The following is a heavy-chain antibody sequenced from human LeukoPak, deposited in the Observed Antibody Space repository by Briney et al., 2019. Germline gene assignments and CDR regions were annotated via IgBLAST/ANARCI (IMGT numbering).Heavy chain of an antibody. V-gene: IGHV4-59*01. CDR2: IYYSGST. CDR3: ARLGFCSGGSCYSGGYYYNYMDV. D-gene: IGHD2-15*01. J-gene: IGHJ6*03. Sequence: SETLSLTCTVSGGSISSYYWSWIRQPPGKGLEWIGYIYYSGSTNYNPSLKSRVTISEDMSKNQFSLKLSSVTAADTAVYYCARLGFCSGGSCYSGGYYYNYMDVWGKGTTVTISS. CDR1: GGSISSYY.